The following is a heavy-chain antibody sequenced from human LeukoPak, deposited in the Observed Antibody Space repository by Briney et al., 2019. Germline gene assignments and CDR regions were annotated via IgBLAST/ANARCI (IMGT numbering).Heavy chain of an antibody. CDR3: TRVGYIDEGIDY. CDR2: IKQDGSKK. Sequence: GGSLRFSCVASGFPFSSYWMTWVRQAPGKGLEWVANIKQDGSKKSYVDSVKGRFTISRDNAKNSLYLQMNSLRAEDTAIYYCTRVGYIDEGIDYWGQGTLVTVSS. D-gene: IGHD5-24*01. CDR1: GFPFSSYW. J-gene: IGHJ4*02. V-gene: IGHV3-7*04.